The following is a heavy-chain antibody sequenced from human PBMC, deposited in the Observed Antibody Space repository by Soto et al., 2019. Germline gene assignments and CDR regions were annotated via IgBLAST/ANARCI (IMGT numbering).Heavy chain of an antibody. CDR1: GFTFSSYS. V-gene: IGHV3-21*01. J-gene: IGHJ6*02. CDR3: ARAGTRMVGATAYYYYYGMDV. Sequence: EVQLVESGGGLVKPGGSLRLSCAASGFTFSSYSMNWVRQAPGKGLEWVSSISSSSSYIYYADSVKGRFPISRANAKNSLYLEMKSLRAEDTAVYYCARAGTRMVGATAYYYYYGMDVWGQGTTVTVAS. CDR2: ISSSSSYI. D-gene: IGHD1-26*01.